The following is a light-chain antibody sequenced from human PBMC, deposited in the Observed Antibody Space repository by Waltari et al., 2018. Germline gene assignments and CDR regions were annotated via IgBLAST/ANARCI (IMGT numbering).Light chain of an antibody. CDR2: WAS. J-gene: IGKJ1*01. Sequence: DIVMTQSPDSLAVSLGERATINCKSSQSVLHRSNNKNYLAGYQQKPGQPPKLLIYWASTRESGVPDRFSGSGSGTDFTLTISSLQAEDVAVYYCQQYYSTCQFGQGTKVEIK. CDR1: QSVLHRSNNKNY. V-gene: IGKV4-1*01. CDR3: QQYYSTCQ.